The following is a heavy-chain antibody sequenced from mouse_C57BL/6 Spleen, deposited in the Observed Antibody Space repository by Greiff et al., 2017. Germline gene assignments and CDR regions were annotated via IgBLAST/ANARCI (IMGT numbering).Heavy chain of an antibody. D-gene: IGHD1-1*01. J-gene: IGHJ2*01. CDR2: INPRSGYT. CDR1: GYTFTSYC. V-gene: IGHV1-7*01. CDR3: AGTYYGSSCAYFDY. Sequence: QVQLKESGAELVKPGASVKLSCKASGYTFTSYCMHWVKQRPGQGLEWIGYINPRSGYTKDNQKFKDKATLTADKSSSTAYMQLSSLTYEDSAAYYCAGTYYGSSCAYFDYWGQGTTLTVSS.